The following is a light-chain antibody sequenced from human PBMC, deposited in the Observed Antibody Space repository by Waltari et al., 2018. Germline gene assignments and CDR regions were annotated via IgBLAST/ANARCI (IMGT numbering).Light chain of an antibody. Sequence: QSALTQPASVSGSPGQSISISCTGISSDVGGFNFVSWYQQHPGKAPKLMIYDVFNRPSGVSTRFSGSKSDNAASLAISGLQAEDEAVYYCSSYTASPPHVVFGGGTKATVL. CDR2: DVF. CDR1: SSDVGGFNF. CDR3: SSYTASPPHVV. V-gene: IGLV2-14*03. J-gene: IGLJ2*01.